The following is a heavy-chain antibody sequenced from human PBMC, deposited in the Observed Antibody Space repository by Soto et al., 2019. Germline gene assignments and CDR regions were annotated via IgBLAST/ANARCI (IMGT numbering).Heavy chain of an antibody. V-gene: IGHV1-69*13. CDR1: GGTFSSYA. Sequence: ASVKVSCKASGGTFSSYAISWVRQAPGQGLEWMGGIIPIFGTANYAQKFQGRVTITADESTSTAYMELSSLRSEDTAVYYCANLQDDSRSSGPGWFDPWGQGTLVTVSS. J-gene: IGHJ5*02. CDR3: ANLQDDSRSSGPGWFDP. CDR2: IIPIFGTA. D-gene: IGHD6-6*01.